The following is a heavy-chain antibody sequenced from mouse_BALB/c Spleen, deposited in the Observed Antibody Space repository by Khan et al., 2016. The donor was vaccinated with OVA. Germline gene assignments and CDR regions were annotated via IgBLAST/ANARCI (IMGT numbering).Heavy chain of an antibody. CDR2: IYPGTDNT. CDR3: AREEALYDFDY. D-gene: IGHD2-14*01. J-gene: IGHJ2*01. V-gene: IGHV1-76*01. CDR1: GYIFTSYW. Sequence: QVQLKESGGELVRPGASVNLSCKTSGYIFTSYWIHWVRQRSGQGLEWIARIYPGTDNTYYNENLKDKATLTADKSSSTAYMQLSSLKSEDSAVYFCAREEALYDFDYWGQGTTLTVSS.